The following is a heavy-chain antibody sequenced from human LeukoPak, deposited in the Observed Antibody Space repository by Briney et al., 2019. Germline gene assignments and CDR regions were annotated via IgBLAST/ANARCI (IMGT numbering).Heavy chain of an antibody. V-gene: IGHV3-11*03. J-gene: IGHJ4*02. CDR1: GFTSSDYY. Sequence: GGSLRLSCAASGFTSSDYYMNWIRHTPGKGLEWVSYISTSSSYTNYADSVKGRFSISRDNAKNSLYLQMNSLRAGDTAVYYCARRAGGSFYFDYWGQGTLVTVSS. CDR2: ISTSSSYT. D-gene: IGHD1-14*01. CDR3: ARRAGGSFYFDY.